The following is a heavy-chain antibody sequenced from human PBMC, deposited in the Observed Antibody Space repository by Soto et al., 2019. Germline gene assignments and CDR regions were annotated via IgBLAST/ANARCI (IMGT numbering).Heavy chain of an antibody. J-gene: IGHJ6*02. V-gene: IGHV3-30*18. D-gene: IGHD2-2*03. CDR2: ISYDGSNK. Sequence: QVQLVESGGGVVQPGRSLRLSCAASGFTFSSYGMHWVRQAPGKGLEWVAVISYDGSNKYYADSVKGRFTISRDNSKNTLYLQMNSLRAEDTAVYYCAKGLDGHYYYYYYGMDVWGQGTTVTVSS. CDR1: GFTFSSYG. CDR3: AKGLDGHYYYYYYGMDV.